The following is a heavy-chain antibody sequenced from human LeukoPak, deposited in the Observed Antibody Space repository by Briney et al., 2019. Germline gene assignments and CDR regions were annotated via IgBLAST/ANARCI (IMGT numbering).Heavy chain of an antibody. V-gene: IGHV3-7*03. CDR2: IKQDGSEK. CDR3: AVPDYGDYALDY. D-gene: IGHD4-17*01. Sequence: GGSLRLSCAASGFTFSSYWMSWVRQAPGKGLEWVANIKQDGSEKYYVDSVKGRFTISRDNAKNSLYLQMNSLRAVDTAVYYCAVPDYGDYALDYWGQGTLVTVSS. J-gene: IGHJ4*02. CDR1: GFTFSSYW.